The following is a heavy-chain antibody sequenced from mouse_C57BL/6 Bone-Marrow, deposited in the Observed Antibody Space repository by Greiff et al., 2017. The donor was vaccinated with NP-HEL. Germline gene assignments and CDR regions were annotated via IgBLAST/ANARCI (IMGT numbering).Heavy chain of an antibody. Sequence: EVQLQQSGPELVKPGASVKISCKASGYTFTDYYMNWVKQSHGKSLEWIGDINPNNGGTSYNQKFKGKATLTVDKSSSTAYMELRSLTSEDSAVYYCAPLWLRKGNWYFDVWGTGTTVTVSS. CDR3: APLWLRKGNWYFDV. J-gene: IGHJ1*03. V-gene: IGHV1-26*01. CDR1: GYTFTDYY. CDR2: INPNNGGT. D-gene: IGHD2-2*01.